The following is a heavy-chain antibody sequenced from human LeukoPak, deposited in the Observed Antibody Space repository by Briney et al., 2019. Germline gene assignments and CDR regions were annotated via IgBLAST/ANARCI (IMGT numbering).Heavy chain of an antibody. CDR2: IYYSGST. J-gene: IGHJ4*02. D-gene: IGHD6-13*01. V-gene: IGHV4-59*12. CDR1: GGSISSYY. CDR3: ANLYSSSWLFDY. Sequence: SETLSLTCTVSGGSISSYYWSWIRQPPGKGLEWIGYIYYSGSTNYNPSLKSRVTISVDTSKNQFSLKLSSVTAADTAVYYCANLYSSSWLFDYWGQGTLVTVSS.